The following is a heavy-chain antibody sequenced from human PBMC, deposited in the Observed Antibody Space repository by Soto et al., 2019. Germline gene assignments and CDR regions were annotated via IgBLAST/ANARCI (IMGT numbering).Heavy chain of an antibody. J-gene: IGHJ4*02. D-gene: IGHD3-22*01. V-gene: IGHV4-39*01. CDR2: IYYSGST. CDR3: ARRDYYDSSGYYGGFDY. Sequence: NPSETLSLTCTVSGGSISSSSYYWGWIRQPPGKGLEWIGSIYYSGSTYYNPSLKGRVTISVDTSKNQFSLKLSSVTAADTAVYYCARRDYYDSSGYYGGFDYWGQGTLVTVSS. CDR1: GGSISSSSYY.